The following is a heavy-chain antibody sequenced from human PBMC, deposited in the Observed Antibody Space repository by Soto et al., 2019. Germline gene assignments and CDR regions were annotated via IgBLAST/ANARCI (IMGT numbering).Heavy chain of an antibody. V-gene: IGHV1-2*02. CDR2: IDPDTGGT. Sequence: GASVKVSCKAFGYSSIDYYIHWVRQAPGQGLEWMGWIDPDTGGTTSAQKFQGRVTMTRDRSINTAYMDLSSLRSDDTALYFCARLNFYDSRGNDSTPWGQGTLVSVSS. CDR1: GYSSIDYY. CDR3: ARLNFYDSRGNDSTP. D-gene: IGHD3-22*01. J-gene: IGHJ5*02.